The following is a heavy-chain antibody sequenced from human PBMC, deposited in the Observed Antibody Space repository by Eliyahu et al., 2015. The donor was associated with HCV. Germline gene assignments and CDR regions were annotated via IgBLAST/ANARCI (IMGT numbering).Heavy chain of an antibody. V-gene: IGHV3-48*04. CDR3: ARRPYSGGFSFDY. D-gene: IGHD1-26*01. J-gene: IGHJ4*02. Sequence: VQLVESGGGLVQPGGSLXLXCAASGFXFSDXXMNWVRQAPGKGLEWVSYISASSSLIYYADSVKGRFTISRDNAKNSLFLQMNDLRADETAVYYCARRPYSGGFSFDYWGQGTLVTASS. CDR2: ISASSSLI. CDR1: GFXFSDXX.